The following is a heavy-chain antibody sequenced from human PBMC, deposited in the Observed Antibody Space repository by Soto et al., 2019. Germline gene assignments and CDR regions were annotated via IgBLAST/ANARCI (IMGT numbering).Heavy chain of an antibody. CDR1: GVTVSSDAYY. CDR3: ARYRFSGNKWSKFDY. Sequence: LSETLSLTCTVSGVTVSSDAYYWSWIRQHPGKGLEWIGNIYHTGSTYYSPSLKSRVVISLDTSNNQFSLTLTSVTAADTAVYYCARYRFSGNKWSKFDYWGQGTLVTVSS. D-gene: IGHD3-16*02. J-gene: IGHJ4*02. CDR2: IYHTGST. V-gene: IGHV4-31*03.